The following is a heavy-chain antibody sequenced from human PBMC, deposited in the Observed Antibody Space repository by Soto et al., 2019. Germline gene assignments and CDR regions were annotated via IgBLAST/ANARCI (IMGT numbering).Heavy chain of an antibody. Sequence: SETLSLTCTVSGGSIRNVCWSWIRQAPGKGLEWIGCIFHSGNAKYNPSLKSRVTISVDTSKNQFSLSLDSVTAADTAVYFCARAHAPTLPFDSWGQGTLVTVSS. D-gene: IGHD2-15*01. J-gene: IGHJ4*01. CDR2: IFHSGNA. V-gene: IGHV4-59*01. CDR3: ARAHAPTLPFDS. CDR1: GGSIRNVC.